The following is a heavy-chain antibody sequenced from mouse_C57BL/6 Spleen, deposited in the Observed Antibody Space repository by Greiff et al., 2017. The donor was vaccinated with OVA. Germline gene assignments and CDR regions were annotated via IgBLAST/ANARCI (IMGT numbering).Heavy chain of an antibody. CDR3: ARKGGAQVYFDY. D-gene: IGHD3-2*02. CDR1: GYTFTSYW. Sequence: QVQLQQPGAELVRPGSSVKLSCKASGYTFTSYWMHWVKQRPIQGLEWIGNIDPSDSETHYNQKFKDKATLTVDKSSSTAYMQLSSLTAEDSAVYYCARKGGAQVYFDYWGQGTTLTVSS. J-gene: IGHJ2*01. V-gene: IGHV1-52*01. CDR2: IDPSDSET.